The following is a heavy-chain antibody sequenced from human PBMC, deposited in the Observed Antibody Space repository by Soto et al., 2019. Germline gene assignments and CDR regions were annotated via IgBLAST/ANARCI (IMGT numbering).Heavy chain of an antibody. J-gene: IGHJ5*02. V-gene: IGHV1-69*13. D-gene: IGHD5-12*01. Sequence: SVKVSCKASVGTFSSDAISWLRQAPGQGLEWMGGIIPIFGTANYAQKFQGRVTITADESTSTAYMELSSLRSEDTAVYYCARDRWYGGYVDWFDPWGQGTLVTVSS. CDR1: VGTFSSDA. CDR2: IIPIFGTA. CDR3: ARDRWYGGYVDWFDP.